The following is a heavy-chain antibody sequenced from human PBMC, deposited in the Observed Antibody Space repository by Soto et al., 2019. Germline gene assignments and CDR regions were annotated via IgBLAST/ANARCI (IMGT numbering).Heavy chain of an antibody. Sequence: LRLSCAASGFTFSDYYMSWIRQAPGKGLEWVSYISSSSSYTNYADSVEGRFTISRDNAKNSLYLQMNSLRAEDTAVYYCARTPNYGGNSVGGYWGQGTLVTVSS. CDR3: ARTPNYGGNSVGGY. CDR1: GFTFSDYY. CDR2: ISSSSSYT. V-gene: IGHV3-11*06. D-gene: IGHD4-17*01. J-gene: IGHJ4*02.